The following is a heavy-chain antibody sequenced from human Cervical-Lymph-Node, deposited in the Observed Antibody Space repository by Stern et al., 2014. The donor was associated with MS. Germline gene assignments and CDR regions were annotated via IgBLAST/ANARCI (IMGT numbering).Heavy chain of an antibody. Sequence: VQLVESGGGVVQPGNSLELSCAASGFTFSSFAMHWVRQAPGKGLAWVAVLSLDGGHKAYADAVNGRFTISRDNSKDTLSLQINSLRTEDTGIYYCARDGKPFTNYGGWFDPWGLGTLVTVSS. J-gene: IGHJ5*02. CDR2: LSLDGGHK. V-gene: IGHV3-30-3*01. CDR3: ARDGKPFTNYGGWFDP. CDR1: GFTFSSFA. D-gene: IGHD4/OR15-4a*01.